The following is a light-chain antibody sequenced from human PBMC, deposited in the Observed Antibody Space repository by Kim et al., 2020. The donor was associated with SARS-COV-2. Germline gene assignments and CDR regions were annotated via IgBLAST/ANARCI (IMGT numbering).Light chain of an antibody. J-gene: IGKJ2*01. CDR1: QSVLYSSNNKNC. CDR3: QQYYNTPYT. CDR2: WAS. V-gene: IGKV4-1*01. Sequence: RATINCKSSQSVLYSSNNKNCIVWYQQKPGQPPKVVIYWASTRKSGVPDRFSGSGSGTDFTLTISSLQAEDVAVYYCQQYYNTPYTFGQGTKLEI.